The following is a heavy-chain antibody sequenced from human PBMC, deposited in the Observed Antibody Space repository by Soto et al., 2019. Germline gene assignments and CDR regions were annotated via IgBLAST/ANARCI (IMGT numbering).Heavy chain of an antibody. V-gene: IGHV3-30-3*01. D-gene: IGHD2-21*02. CDR3: ARGPSLGGDYPWYYYGMDV. J-gene: IGHJ6*02. Sequence: QVQLVESGGGVVQPGRSLRLSCAASGFTFSSYAMHWVRQAPGKGLEWVAVISYDGSNKYYADSVKGRFTISRDNSKNTLYLQMNSLRAEDTAVYYCARGPSLGGDYPWYYYGMDVWGQGTTVTVSS. CDR1: GFTFSSYA. CDR2: ISYDGSNK.